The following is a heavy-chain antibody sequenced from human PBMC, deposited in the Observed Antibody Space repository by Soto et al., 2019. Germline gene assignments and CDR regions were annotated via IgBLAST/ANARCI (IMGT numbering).Heavy chain of an antibody. CDR2: INPSGGST. Sequence: GASVKVSCKASGYTFTSYYMHWVRQAPGQGLEWMGIINPSGGSTSYAQKFQGRVTMTRDTSTSTVYMELSSLRSGDTAVYYCASSCSGGSCSNDAFDIWGQGTMVTVSS. CDR3: ASSCSGGSCSNDAFDI. CDR1: GYTFTSYY. D-gene: IGHD2-15*01. V-gene: IGHV1-46*01. J-gene: IGHJ3*02.